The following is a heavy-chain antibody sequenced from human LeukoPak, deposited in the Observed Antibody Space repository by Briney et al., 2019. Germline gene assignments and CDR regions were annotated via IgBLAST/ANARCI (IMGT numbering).Heavy chain of an antibody. CDR3: ARTHCSGGSCYYFDY. CDR2: INHSGSI. Sequence: SETLSLTCAVYGGSFSGYYWSWIRQPPGKGLEWIGEINHSGSINYNPSLKSRVTISVDTSKNQFSLKLSSVTAADTAVYYCARTHCSGGSCYYFDYWGQGTLVTVSS. V-gene: IGHV4-34*01. CDR1: GGSFSGYY. D-gene: IGHD2-15*01. J-gene: IGHJ4*02.